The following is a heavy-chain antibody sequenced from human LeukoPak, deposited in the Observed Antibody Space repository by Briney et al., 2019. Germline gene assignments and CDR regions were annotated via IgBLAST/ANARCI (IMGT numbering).Heavy chain of an antibody. Sequence: GGSLRLSFPPSGFTFTSWGMHGVRQAPGKGLDWFALISNDGTNKQFADSVKGRFTISRDNSKNTLYLQMNSLRDEDTAVYYCAKDRSFSWAMDVWGQGATVTVSS. CDR1: GFTFTSWG. V-gene: IGHV3-30*18. D-gene: IGHD6-13*01. J-gene: IGHJ6*02. CDR2: ISNDGTNK. CDR3: AKDRSFSWAMDV.